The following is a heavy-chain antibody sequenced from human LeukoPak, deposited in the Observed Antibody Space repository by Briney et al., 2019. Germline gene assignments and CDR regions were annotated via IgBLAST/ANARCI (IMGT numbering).Heavy chain of an antibody. J-gene: IGHJ4*02. Sequence: GASVKVSYKASGGTFSSYAISWVRQAPGQGLEWMGRIIPIFGTANYAQKFQGRVTITADKSTSTAYMELSSLRSEDTAVYYCATATGSYDYWGQGTLVTVSS. CDR3: ATATGSYDY. CDR1: GGTFSSYA. CDR2: IIPIFGTA. V-gene: IGHV1-69*06. D-gene: IGHD3-9*01.